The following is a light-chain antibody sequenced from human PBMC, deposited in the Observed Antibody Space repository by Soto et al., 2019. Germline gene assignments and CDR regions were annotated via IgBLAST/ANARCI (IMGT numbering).Light chain of an antibody. V-gene: IGKV3-15*01. CDR3: QQYNNWPPIT. CDR1: QSVRSN. Sequence: EIIMTQSPSTLSVSPGERSSVSCMASQSVRSNLAWYQQKLGQAPRLLIYGASTRATGTPARFSGSGSGTEFTLTISSLQSEDFAVYYCQQYNNWPPITFGQGTRLQNK. J-gene: IGKJ5*01. CDR2: GAS.